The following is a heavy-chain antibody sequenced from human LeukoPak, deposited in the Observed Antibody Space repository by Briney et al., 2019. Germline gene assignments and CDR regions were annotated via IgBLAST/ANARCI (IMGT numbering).Heavy chain of an antibody. D-gene: IGHD3-3*01. J-gene: IGHJ5*02. CDR2: VYYSGST. Sequence: SETLSLTCTVSGGSISSSSYYWGWIRQPPGKGLEWLGSVYYSGSTYYNPSLKSRVTISVDTSKNQFSLKLSSVTAADTAVYYCARLPYYDFWSGSLNWFDPWGQGTLVTVSS. CDR3: ARLPYYDFWSGSLNWFDP. V-gene: IGHV4-39*01. CDR1: GGSISSSSYY.